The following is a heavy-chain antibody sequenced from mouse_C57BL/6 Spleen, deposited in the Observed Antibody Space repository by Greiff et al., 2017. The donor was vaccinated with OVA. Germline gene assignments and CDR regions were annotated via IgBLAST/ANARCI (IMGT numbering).Heavy chain of an antibody. D-gene: IGHD2-10*01. CDR2: INPSSGYT. J-gene: IGHJ2*01. CDR3: ARSPTMVIDY. CDR1: GYTFTSYT. Sequence: VQLQQSGAELARPGASVKMSCKASGYTFTSYTMHWVKQRPGQGLEWIGYINPSSGYTKYNQKFKDKATLTADKSSSTAYMQLSSLTSEDSAVYYCARSPTMVIDYWGQGTTLTVSS. V-gene: IGHV1-4*01.